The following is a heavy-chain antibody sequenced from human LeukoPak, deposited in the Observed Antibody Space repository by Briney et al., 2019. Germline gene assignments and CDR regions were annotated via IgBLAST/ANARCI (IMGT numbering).Heavy chain of an antibody. CDR1: GGSISSYY. Sequence: PSETLSLTCTVSGGSISSYYWSCIRQPAGKGLEWIGRIYTSGSTNYNPSLKSRVTMSVDTSKNQFSLKLSSVTAADTAVYYCARDQGSGWLYYFDYWGQGSLVTVSS. J-gene: IGHJ4*02. CDR2: IYTSGST. V-gene: IGHV4-4*07. CDR3: ARDQGSGWLYYFDY. D-gene: IGHD6-19*01.